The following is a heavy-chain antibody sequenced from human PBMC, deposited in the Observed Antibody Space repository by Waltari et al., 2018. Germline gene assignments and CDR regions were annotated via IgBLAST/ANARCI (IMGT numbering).Heavy chain of an antibody. V-gene: IGHV1-69*05. D-gene: IGHD3-3*01. Sequence: QVQLVQSGAEVKKPGSSVKVSCKASGGTFSSYAISWVRQAPGQGLEWMGGIIPIFGTANYAQKFQGRVTITTDESTSTAYMELSSLRSEDTAVYYCARGGSGYSNYYYYYMDVWGKGTTVTVSS. CDR3: ARGGSGYSNYYYYYMDV. J-gene: IGHJ6*03. CDR1: GGTFSSYA. CDR2: IIPIFGTA.